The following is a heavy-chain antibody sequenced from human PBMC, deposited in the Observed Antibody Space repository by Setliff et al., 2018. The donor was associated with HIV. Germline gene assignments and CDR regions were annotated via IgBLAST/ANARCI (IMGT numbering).Heavy chain of an antibody. V-gene: IGHV4-34*01. CDR3: ATFRYNWNYFDY. Sequence: SETLSLTCAVYGGSFSGYYWSWVRQPPEKGLEWIGEIDHSGSTIYNPSLKSRVTISIDTSKNQFSLNLTSVTAADTAVYYCATFRYNWNYFDYWGQGNLVTVSS. CDR2: IDHSGST. CDR1: GGSFSGYY. D-gene: IGHD1-20*01. J-gene: IGHJ4*02.